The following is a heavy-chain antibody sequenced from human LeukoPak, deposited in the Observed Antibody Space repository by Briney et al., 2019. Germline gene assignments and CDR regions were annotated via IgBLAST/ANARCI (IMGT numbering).Heavy chain of an antibody. CDR2: INHSGST. Sequence: PSETLSLTCAVYGGSFSGYYWSWIRQSPGKGLDWIGEINHSGSTNYNPPLKSRVTISVDTSKNQFSLKLSSVTAADTAVYYCARVRGSKWVARFDYWGQGTLVTVSS. J-gene: IGHJ4*02. CDR3: ARVRGSKWVARFDY. CDR1: GGSFSGYY. D-gene: IGHD6-19*01. V-gene: IGHV4-34*01.